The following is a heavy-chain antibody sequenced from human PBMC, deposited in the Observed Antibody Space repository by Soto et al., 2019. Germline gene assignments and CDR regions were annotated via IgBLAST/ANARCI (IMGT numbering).Heavy chain of an antibody. CDR3: ARDPGPRSASIRGLGWFDP. CDR2: INRDGSEE. J-gene: IGHJ5*02. CDR1: GFTFSGYW. V-gene: IGHV3-7*03. Sequence: EMLLVESGGGLVQPGGSLRLSCVASGFTFSGYWMSWVRQAPGKGLVWVANINRDGSEEHYVDSVKGRFTISRDNAKNSVYLQMDSLRGDDSAVYYCARDPGPRSASIRGLGWFDPWGQGTLVTVSS. D-gene: IGHD2-2*01.